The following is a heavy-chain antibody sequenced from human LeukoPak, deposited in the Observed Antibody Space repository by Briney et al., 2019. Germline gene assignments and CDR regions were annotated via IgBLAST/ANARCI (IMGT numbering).Heavy chain of an antibody. CDR2: ISAYNGNT. J-gene: IGHJ3*02. CDR3: ARLYDFWTNAAFDI. CDR1: GYTFTSYG. D-gene: IGHD3-3*01. V-gene: IGHV1-18*01. Sequence: GASVKVSCKASGYTFTSYGISWVRQAPGQGLEWMGWISAYNGNTNYAQKLQGRVTITTDTSTSTAYMELRSLRSDDTAVYYCARLYDFWTNAAFDIWGQGTMVTVSS.